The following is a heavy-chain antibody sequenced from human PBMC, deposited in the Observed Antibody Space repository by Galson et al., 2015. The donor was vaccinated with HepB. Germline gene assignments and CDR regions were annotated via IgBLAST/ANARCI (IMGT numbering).Heavy chain of an antibody. CDR3: AREGPNSAPYFDY. J-gene: IGHJ4*02. V-gene: IGHV3-11*01. D-gene: IGHD1-26*01. CDR2: ISSSGSTI. Sequence: SLRLSCAASGFTFSDYYMSWIRQAPGKGLEWVSYISSSGSTIYYADSVKGRFTISRDNAKNSLYLQMNSLRAEDTAVYYCAREGPNSAPYFDYWGQGTLVTVSS. CDR1: GFTFSDYY.